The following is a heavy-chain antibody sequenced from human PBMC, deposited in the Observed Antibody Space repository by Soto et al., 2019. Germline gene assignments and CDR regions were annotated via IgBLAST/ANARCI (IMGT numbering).Heavy chain of an antibody. V-gene: IGHV3-48*02. D-gene: IGHD5-18*01. CDR2: ISSSSSTI. CDR3: ARDGGYSYGHTGGFDY. J-gene: IGHJ4*02. Sequence: EVQLVESGGGLVQPGGSLRLSCAASGFTFSSYSMNWVRQAPGKGLEWVSYISSSSSTIYYADSVKGRFTISRDNANNSLYLQMNSLRDEDTAVYYCARDGGYSYGHTGGFDYWGQGTLVTVSS. CDR1: GFTFSSYS.